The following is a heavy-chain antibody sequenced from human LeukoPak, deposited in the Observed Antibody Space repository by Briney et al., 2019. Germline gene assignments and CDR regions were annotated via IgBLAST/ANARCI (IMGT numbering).Heavy chain of an antibody. CDR2: IYDSGST. D-gene: IGHD1-26*01. V-gene: IGHV4-39*01. CDR3: ARKGGSGGASSYYFDY. CDR1: GGSIRSSYYY. Sequence: SETLSLTCTVSGGSIRSSYYYWGWIRQPPGKGLEWIGSIYDSGSTYYNPSLKSRVTISVDTSKNQFSLKLSSVTAADTAVYYCARKGGSGGASSYYFDYWGQGTLVTVSS. J-gene: IGHJ4*02.